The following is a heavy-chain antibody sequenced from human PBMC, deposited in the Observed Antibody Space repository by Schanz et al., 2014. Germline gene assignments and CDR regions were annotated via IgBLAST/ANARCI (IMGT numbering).Heavy chain of an antibody. CDR3: VRDSFFAFDY. CDR2: VSRSTPDI. J-gene: IGHJ4*02. D-gene: IGHD3-3*01. V-gene: IGHV3-48*01. Sequence: DVPLLESGGGLVQPGGSLRLSCAASGFTFTNYAMSWVRQAPGKGLEWVSYVSRSTPDIYYADSVKGRFTMSRDNAKNSVFLQMNSLRAEDTAVYYCVRDSFFAFDYWGQGTLVTVSS. CDR1: GFTFTNYA.